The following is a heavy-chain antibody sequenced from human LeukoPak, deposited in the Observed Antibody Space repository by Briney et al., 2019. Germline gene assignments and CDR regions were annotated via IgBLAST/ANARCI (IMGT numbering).Heavy chain of an antibody. D-gene: IGHD5-24*01. CDR3: AGRLWRRDGYNLSAFDI. Sequence: SETLSLTCTVSGGSISSYYWNWIRQPPGKGLEWIGYIYYSGSANYNPSLKSRVTISVDTSKNQFSLKLSSVTAADTAVYYCAGRLWRRDGYNLSAFDIWGQGTMVTVSS. CDR2: IYYSGSA. J-gene: IGHJ3*02. CDR1: GGSISSYY. V-gene: IGHV4-59*01.